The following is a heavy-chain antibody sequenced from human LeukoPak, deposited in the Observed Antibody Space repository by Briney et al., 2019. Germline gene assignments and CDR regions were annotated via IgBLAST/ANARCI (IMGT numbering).Heavy chain of an antibody. J-gene: IGHJ4*02. D-gene: IGHD6-19*01. CDR3: AYITVAGTY. Sequence: SETLSLTCAVYGGSFSGYYWSWIRQPPGKGLEWIGEIIHSGSTNYNPSLKSRVTISVDTSKNQFSLKLSSVTAADTAVYYCAYITVAGTYWGQGTLVTVSS. V-gene: IGHV4-34*12. CDR1: GGSFSGYY. CDR2: IIHSGST.